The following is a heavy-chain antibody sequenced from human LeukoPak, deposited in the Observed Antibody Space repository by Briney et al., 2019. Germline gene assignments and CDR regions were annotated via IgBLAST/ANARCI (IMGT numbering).Heavy chain of an antibody. D-gene: IGHD2-2*01. Sequence: GGSLRLSCAASGFTFSNAWMSWVRQAPGKGLEWVGRIKSKTDGGTTDHAAPVKGRFTISRDDSKNTLYLQMNSLKTEDTAVYYCTTRYCSSTSCYYYYYGMDVWGQGTTVTVSS. V-gene: IGHV3-15*01. CDR3: TTRYCSSTSCYYYYYGMDV. CDR2: IKSKTDGGTT. CDR1: GFTFSNAW. J-gene: IGHJ6*02.